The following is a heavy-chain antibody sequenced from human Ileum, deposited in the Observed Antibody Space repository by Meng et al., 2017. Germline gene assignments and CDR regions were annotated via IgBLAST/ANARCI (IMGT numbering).Heavy chain of an antibody. J-gene: IGHJ5*02. CDR3: ARVVSSGTFGDWFDP. V-gene: IGHV1-8*01. D-gene: IGHD3-10*01. CDR2: MSPNSGNT. Sequence: QVQLVQSEAEVRKPGASVKFSCRASWYTFTSYDIHWVRQAPGQVLEWMGWMSPNSGNTGYSQNFQGRVTLTRSTPLRTVYMELSSLQSEDTAVYYCARVVSSGTFGDWFDPWGQGTLVTVSS. CDR1: WYTFTSYD.